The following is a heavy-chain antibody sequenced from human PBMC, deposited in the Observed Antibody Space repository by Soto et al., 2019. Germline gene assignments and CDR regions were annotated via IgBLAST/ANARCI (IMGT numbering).Heavy chain of an antibody. J-gene: IGHJ5*02. Sequence: PSETLSLTCVVYGGSFSGYYWSWIRQPPGKGLEWIGEINHSGSTNYNPSLKSRVTISVDTSKNQFSLKLSSLRSEDTAVYYCAQTYSTPVWWFDPWGQGTLVTVSS. CDR1: GGSFSGYY. CDR2: INHSGST. CDR3: AQTYSTPVWWFDP. D-gene: IGHD4-4*01. V-gene: IGHV4-34*01.